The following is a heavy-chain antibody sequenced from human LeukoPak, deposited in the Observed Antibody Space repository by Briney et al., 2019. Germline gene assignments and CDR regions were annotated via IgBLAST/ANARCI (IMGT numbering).Heavy chain of an antibody. Sequence: SETLSLTCTVSGGSISSYYWSWIRQPAGKGLEWIGRIYTSGSTNYNPSLKSRVTISVDTSKNQFSLKLSSVTAADTAVYYCARDHIVVVPAAENGFDYWGQGTLVTVSS. CDR1: GGSISSYY. CDR2: IYTSGST. J-gene: IGHJ4*02. D-gene: IGHD2-2*01. V-gene: IGHV4-4*07. CDR3: ARDHIVVVPAAENGFDY.